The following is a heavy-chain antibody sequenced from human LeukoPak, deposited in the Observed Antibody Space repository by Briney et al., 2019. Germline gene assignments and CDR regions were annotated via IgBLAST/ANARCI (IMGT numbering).Heavy chain of an antibody. Sequence: PSETLSLTCTVSGGSISSSSHYWGWIRQPPGKGLEWIGSIYYSGSTYYNPSLKSRVTISVDTSKNQFSLKLSSVTAADTAVYYCARASLGSSWYVGRWGQGTLVTVSS. J-gene: IGHJ4*02. CDR1: GGSISSSSHY. D-gene: IGHD6-13*01. CDR3: ARASLGSSWYVGR. V-gene: IGHV4-39*01. CDR2: IYYSGST.